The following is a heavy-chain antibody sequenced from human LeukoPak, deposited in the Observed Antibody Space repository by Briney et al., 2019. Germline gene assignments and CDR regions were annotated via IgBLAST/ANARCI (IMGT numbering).Heavy chain of an antibody. D-gene: IGHD3-22*01. CDR2: INHSGST. CDR3: ARGPAGGYYDSSGYFDY. Sequence: SETLSLTCAVYGGSFSGYYWSWIRQPPGKGLEWIGEINHSGSTNYNPSLKSRVTISVDTSKNQFSLKLSSVTAADTAVYYCARGPAGGYYDSSGYFDYWGQGTLVTVSS. V-gene: IGHV4-34*01. J-gene: IGHJ4*02. CDR1: GGSFSGYY.